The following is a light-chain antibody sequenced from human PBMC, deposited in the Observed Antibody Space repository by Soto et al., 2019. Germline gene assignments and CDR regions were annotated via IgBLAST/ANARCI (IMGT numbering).Light chain of an antibody. CDR2: DVS. Sequence: AIQLTQSPSSLSASVGDRVTITCRASQDIRGALAWYQQKPGKPPKLLIFDVSSLQSGVPSRFSGSGYGTDFTLTISSLQPEDFATYYCQQLNTYPITFGHGTRLEIK. V-gene: IGKV1-13*02. J-gene: IGKJ5*01. CDR1: QDIRGA. CDR3: QQLNTYPIT.